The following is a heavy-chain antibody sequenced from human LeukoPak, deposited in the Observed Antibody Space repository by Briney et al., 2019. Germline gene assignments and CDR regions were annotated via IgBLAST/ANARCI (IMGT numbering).Heavy chain of an antibody. CDR3: ARGRTVGATTYFDY. J-gene: IGHJ4*02. V-gene: IGHV3-64*01. D-gene: IGHD1-26*01. CDR2: ISSNGGST. Sequence: GGSLRLSCAASGFTFSSYAMHWVRQAPGKGLEYVSAISSNGGSTYYANSVKGRFTISRDNSKNTLYLQMGSLRAEDMAVYYCARGRTVGATTYFDYWGQGTLATVSS. CDR1: GFTFSSYA.